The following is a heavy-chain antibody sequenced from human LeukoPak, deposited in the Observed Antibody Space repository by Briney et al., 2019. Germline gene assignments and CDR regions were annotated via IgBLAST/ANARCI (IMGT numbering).Heavy chain of an antibody. CDR2: IYHSGST. V-gene: IGHV4-38-2*02. Sequence: SETLSLTCAVSGYSISSGYYWGWARQPPGKGLEWIGSIYHSGSTYYNPSLKSRVTISVDTTKNQFSLKLISVTAADTAVYYCARDLTAVAGHNFDYWGQGTLVTVSS. CDR3: ARDLTAVAGHNFDY. CDR1: GYSISSGYY. J-gene: IGHJ4*02. D-gene: IGHD6-19*01.